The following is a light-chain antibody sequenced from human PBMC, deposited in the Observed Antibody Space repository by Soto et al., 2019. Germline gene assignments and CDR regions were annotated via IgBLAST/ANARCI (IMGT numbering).Light chain of an antibody. Sequence: EIVLTHSPATLSLSPEERATLSCRASQSVSSYLAWYQQKPGQAPRLLIYDASNRATGIPARFSGSGSGTDFTLTISSLEPEDFAVYYCQQRSNWAITFGQGTRLEIK. J-gene: IGKJ5*01. CDR1: QSVSSY. CDR3: QQRSNWAIT. V-gene: IGKV3-11*01. CDR2: DAS.